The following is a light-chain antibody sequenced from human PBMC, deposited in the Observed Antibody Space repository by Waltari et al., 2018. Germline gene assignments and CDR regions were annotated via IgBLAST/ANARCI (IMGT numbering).Light chain of an antibody. CDR3: QAYVSPGWV. CDR1: SGSIASTY. Sequence: NFMLTQPHSVSESPGKTVTIPCTRNSGSIASTYLKWFQQRPGRAPTTLIFEDDKRPSGVPDRFSGSIDSSSNSASLTISGLKNEDEADYYCQAYVSPGWVFGGGTKLTVL. CDR2: EDD. V-gene: IGLV6-57*03. J-gene: IGLJ3*02.